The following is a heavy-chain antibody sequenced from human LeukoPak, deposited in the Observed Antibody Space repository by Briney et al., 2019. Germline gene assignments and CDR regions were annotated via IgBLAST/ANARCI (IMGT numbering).Heavy chain of an antibody. V-gene: IGHV4-38-2*01. D-gene: IGHD2-15*01. CDR2: MYHAVNT. J-gene: IGHJ5*02. Sequence: SQTLSLTCAVSGYSISSGYHLSWVRQPPGTGLEWIGSMYHAVNTYYNPSLKRRVTMSIDTSMRPFSRNLTSVTAAHTAVYYCARTRYGSGETCFSPERLDTWGQGTLVTVSS. CDR1: GYSISSGYH. CDR3: ARTRYGSGETCFSPERLDT.